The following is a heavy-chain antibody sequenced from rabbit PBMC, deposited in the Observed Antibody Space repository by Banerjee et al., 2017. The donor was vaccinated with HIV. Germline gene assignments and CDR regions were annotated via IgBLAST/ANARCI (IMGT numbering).Heavy chain of an antibody. CDR1: GFSFSDRDV. V-gene: IGHV1S40*01. CDR3: ARDLVGVIGWNFYL. CDR2: INASTGKP. J-gene: IGHJ4*01. Sequence: QSLEESGGDLVKPGASLTLTCTASGFSFSDRDVMCWVRQAPGKGLQWIACINASTGKPVYATWASGRFTISRTSSTTVTLHMTSLTAADRATYFCARDLVGVIGWNFYLWGPGTLVTVS. D-gene: IGHD2-1*01.